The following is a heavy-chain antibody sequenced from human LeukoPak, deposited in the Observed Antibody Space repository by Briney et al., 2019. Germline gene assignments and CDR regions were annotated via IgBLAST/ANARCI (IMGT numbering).Heavy chain of an antibody. Sequence: SETLSLTCTVSGGSISSSSYYWGWIRQPPGKGLEWIGSIYYSGGTYYNPSLKSRVTISVDTSKNQFSLKLSSVTAADTAVYYCARLGIRGYDFWSGYGFYFDYWGQGTLVTVSS. CDR3: ARLGIRGYDFWSGYGFYFDY. CDR1: GGSISSSSYY. D-gene: IGHD3-3*01. J-gene: IGHJ4*02. CDR2: IYYSGGT. V-gene: IGHV4-39*01.